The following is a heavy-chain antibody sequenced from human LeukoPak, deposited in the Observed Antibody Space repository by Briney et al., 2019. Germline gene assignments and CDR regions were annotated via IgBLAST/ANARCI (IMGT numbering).Heavy chain of an antibody. CDR2: IYYSGST. V-gene: IGHV4-39*01. CDR3: ARHIYDILTGYYHFDY. Sequence: GSLRLSCAASGFTFSTYSMNWVRQAPGKGLEWIGSIYYSGSTYYNPSLKSRVTISVDTSKNQFSLKLSSVTAADTAVYYCARHIYDILTGYYHFDYWGQGTLVTVSS. CDR1: GFTFSTYSMN. J-gene: IGHJ4*02. D-gene: IGHD3-9*01.